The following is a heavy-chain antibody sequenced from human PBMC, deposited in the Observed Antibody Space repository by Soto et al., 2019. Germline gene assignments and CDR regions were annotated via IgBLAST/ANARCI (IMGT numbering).Heavy chain of an antibody. CDR2: VYYSGGA. CDR1: GGSISGYY. D-gene: IGHD2-15*01. Sequence: SETLSLTCTVSGGSISGYYWSWIRQPPGKGLEWIGNVYYSGGAKYNPSVKRRVSISVDTSKNQFSLNLSSVTAADTAVYYCTRDGGVRMTTNPYYYYGMDVWGPGITVTVSS. V-gene: IGHV4-59*01. J-gene: IGHJ6*02. CDR3: TRDGGVRMTTNPYYYYGMDV.